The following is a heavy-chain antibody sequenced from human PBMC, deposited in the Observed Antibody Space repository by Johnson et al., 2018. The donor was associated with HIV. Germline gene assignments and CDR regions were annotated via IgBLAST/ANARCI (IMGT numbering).Heavy chain of an antibody. V-gene: IGHV3-30*04. CDR1: GFTFSSYA. D-gene: IGHD3-10*01. Sequence: QMQLVESGGGVVQPGRSLRLSCAPSGFTFSSYAMHWVSQAPGKGLEWVAVISYDGSNKYYADSVKGRFTISRDNSKNTLYLQMNSLRAEDTAVYYCAKDLNYGSGPVDIWGQGTMVTVSS. CDR2: ISYDGSNK. CDR3: AKDLNYGSGPVDI. J-gene: IGHJ3*02.